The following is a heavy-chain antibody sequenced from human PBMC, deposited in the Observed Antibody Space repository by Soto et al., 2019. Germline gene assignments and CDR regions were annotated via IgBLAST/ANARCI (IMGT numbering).Heavy chain of an antibody. CDR2: NYYSGIT. CDR3: ARGSIIAGLYYGMDV. Sequence: QVQLQVSGPGMVKPSQTLSLTCTVSGGSISSGGYYWTWIRQHPGKGREWIGYNYYSGITYYNPSFKSRLTISLATSKIQFSLQLSSVTAADTAVYYCARGSIIAGLYYGMDVWGQGTTVTVSS. J-gene: IGHJ6*02. D-gene: IGHD6-13*01. V-gene: IGHV4-31*03. CDR1: GGSISSGGYY.